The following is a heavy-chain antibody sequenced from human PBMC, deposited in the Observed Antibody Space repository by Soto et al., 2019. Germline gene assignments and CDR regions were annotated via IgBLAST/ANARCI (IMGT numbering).Heavy chain of an antibody. CDR2: ISGSVGST. D-gene: IGHD1-26*01. Sequence: PGGSLRLSCAASGFTFSSYVMSWVRQAPGKGLEWVSAISGSVGSTYYADSVKGRFAISRDNSKNTLYLQMNSLRAEGTAMYYCAKDFLPSTTNAFDIWGQGTEVTVSS. CDR1: GFTFSSYV. CDR3: AKDFLPSTTNAFDI. V-gene: IGHV3-23*01. J-gene: IGHJ3*02.